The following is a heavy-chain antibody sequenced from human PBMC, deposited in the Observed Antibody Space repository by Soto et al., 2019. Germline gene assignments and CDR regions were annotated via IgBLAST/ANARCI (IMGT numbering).Heavy chain of an antibody. J-gene: IGHJ5*02. D-gene: IGHD6-13*01. CDR2: INAGNGNT. Sequence: ASVKVSCKASGYTFTSYAIHWARQAPGQRLEWMGWINAGNGNTKYSQKFQGRVTITRDTSASTAYMELSSLRSEDTAVYYCARDGEQQLDWFDPWGQGTLVTVSS. V-gene: IGHV1-3*01. CDR3: ARDGEQQLDWFDP. CDR1: GYTFTSYA.